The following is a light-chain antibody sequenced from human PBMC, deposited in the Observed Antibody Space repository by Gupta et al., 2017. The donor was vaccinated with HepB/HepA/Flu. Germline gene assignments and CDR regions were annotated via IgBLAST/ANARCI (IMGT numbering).Light chain of an antibody. CDR2: AAS. CDR3: QQSDSALFT. J-gene: IGKJ3*01. CDR1: QSISRF. Sequence: DIQMAQSPPSLSASVGDRVTITCRASQSISRFLNWYQQKPGKAPKLLIFAASSLQSGVPSRFSGNKSGTDFTLTINNLQPEDFATYYCQQSDSALFTFGHGTKVDMK. V-gene: IGKV1-39*01.